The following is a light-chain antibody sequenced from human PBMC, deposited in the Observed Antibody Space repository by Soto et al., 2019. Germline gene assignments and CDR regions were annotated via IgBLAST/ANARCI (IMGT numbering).Light chain of an antibody. CDR2: GAS. CDR1: QSIGSN. Sequence: DILMTQSPATLSVSPGERATLSCRASQSIGSNLAWCQLKPGQAPRLLIYGASTRATNIPVRFRGRGSGTEFTLAISSLQSADCAVYYCQQYNDWPPVFTFGPGTKVDIK. V-gene: IGKV3-15*01. J-gene: IGKJ3*01. CDR3: QQYNDWPPVFT.